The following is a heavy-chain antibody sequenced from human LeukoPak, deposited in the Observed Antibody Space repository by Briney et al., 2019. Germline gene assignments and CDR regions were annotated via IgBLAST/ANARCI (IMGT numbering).Heavy chain of an antibody. CDR2: IKEDESEK. D-gene: IGHD4-17*01. Sequence: PGGSLRLSCAASGFTFSSYWMSWVRQAPGKGLEWVANIKEDESEKYYVDAVKGRFTISRDNAKNSLYLQMNSLRAEDTAVYYCARVGNGGDYAYWGQGTLVTVSS. CDR3: ARVGNGGDYAY. CDR1: GFTFSSYW. J-gene: IGHJ4*02. V-gene: IGHV3-7*01.